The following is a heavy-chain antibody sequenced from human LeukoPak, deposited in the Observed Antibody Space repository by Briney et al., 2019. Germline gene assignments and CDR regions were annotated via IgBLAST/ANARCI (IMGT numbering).Heavy chain of an antibody. Sequence: GGSLRLSCAASGFTFSSYAMSWVRQAPGKGLEWVSAISGSGGSTYYADSVKGRFTISRDNSKNTLYLQMNSLRAEDTAVYYCARGRSTGGSLRLDYWGQGTLVTVSS. CDR3: ARGRSTGGSLRLDY. J-gene: IGHJ4*02. V-gene: IGHV3-23*01. CDR2: ISGSGGST. D-gene: IGHD1-26*01. CDR1: GFTFSSYA.